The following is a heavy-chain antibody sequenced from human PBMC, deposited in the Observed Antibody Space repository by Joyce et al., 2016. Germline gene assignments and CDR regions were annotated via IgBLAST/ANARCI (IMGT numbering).Heavy chain of an antibody. CDR2: INSDGSRI. V-gene: IGHV3-48*03. J-gene: IGHJ4*02. Sequence: EVQLVEYGGGLVQPGGSLRLSCAASGIIFNNKEMNWVRQAPGKGLEWISSINSDGSRIHYAESVRGQFTISRDNARNSLFLEMNSLRVEDTAMYYCTTPSCANWGQGSLVTVSS. CDR3: TTPSCAN. D-gene: IGHD2-2*01. CDR1: GIIFNNKE.